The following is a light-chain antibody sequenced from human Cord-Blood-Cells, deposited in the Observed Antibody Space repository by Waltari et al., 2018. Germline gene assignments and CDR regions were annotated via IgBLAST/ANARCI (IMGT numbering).Light chain of an antibody. CDR3: QQSYSTPRT. J-gene: IGKJ3*01. Sequence: DIQMTQSPSSLSASVGDRVTITCRASQSISSYLNWYQQKPGKAPKLLIYAASSLQSGVPSRFSGSGSVTDFTLTISILQPEDFATYYCQQSYSTPRTFGPGTKVDIK. V-gene: IGKV1-39*01. CDR1: QSISSY. CDR2: AAS.